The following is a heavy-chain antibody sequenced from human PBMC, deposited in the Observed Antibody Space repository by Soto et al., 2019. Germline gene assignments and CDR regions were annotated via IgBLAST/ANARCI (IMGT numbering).Heavy chain of an antibody. CDR3: ARQGDCSGGSCYGAFDI. D-gene: IGHD2-15*01. CDR1: EYIFTRKW. J-gene: IGHJ3*02. CDR2: IYPGDSDT. Sequence: GESLKISCKGSEYIFTRKWIGWVRQMPGKGLEWMGIIYPGDSDTRYSPSFQGQVTISADKSISTAYLQWSSLKASDTAMYYCARQGDCSGGSCYGAFDIWRRRRMLTV. V-gene: IGHV5-51*01.